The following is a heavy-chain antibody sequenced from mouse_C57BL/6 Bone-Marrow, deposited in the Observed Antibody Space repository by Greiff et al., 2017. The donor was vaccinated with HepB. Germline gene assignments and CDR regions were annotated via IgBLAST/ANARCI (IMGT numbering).Heavy chain of an antibody. Sequence: QVQLQQPGAELVKPGASVKMSCKASGYTFTSYWITWVKQRPGQGLEWIGDIYPGSGSTNYNEKFKSKATLTVDTSSSTAYMQLSSLTSEDSAVYDCARSGIYYDYAFDYWGQGTTLTVSS. CDR1: GYTFTSYW. V-gene: IGHV1-55*01. CDR2: IYPGSGST. J-gene: IGHJ2*01. CDR3: ARSGIYYDYAFDY. D-gene: IGHD2-4*01.